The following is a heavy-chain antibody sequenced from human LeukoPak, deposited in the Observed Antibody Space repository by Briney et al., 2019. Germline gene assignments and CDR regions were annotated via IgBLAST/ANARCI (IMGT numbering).Heavy chain of an antibody. D-gene: IGHD3-10*01. Sequence: PGGFLRLSCAASGFTFSSYGMNWVRQAPGKGLEWVSYIADDSTATYYPDSVKGRFTISRDNSKNTLSLLMNSLRAEDTAVYYCARGSFGTHWYFDLWGRGTLVTVSS. CDR2: IADDSTAT. J-gene: IGHJ2*01. V-gene: IGHV3-23*01. CDR3: ARGSFGTHWYFDL. CDR1: GFTFSSYG.